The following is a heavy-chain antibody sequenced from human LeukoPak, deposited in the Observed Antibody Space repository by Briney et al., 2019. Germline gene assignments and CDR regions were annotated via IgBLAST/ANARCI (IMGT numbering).Heavy chain of an antibody. CDR3: ARIMIVVGAAAFDI. CDR2: ISWNSGSI. V-gene: IGHV3-9*01. J-gene: IGHJ3*02. D-gene: IGHD3-22*01. CDR1: GFTFDDYA. Sequence: GGSLRLSCAASGFTFDDYAMHWVRQAPGKGLEWVSGISWNSGSIGYADSVKGRFTISRDNSKNTLYLQMNSLRAEDTAVYYCARIMIVVGAAAFDIWGQGTMVTVSS.